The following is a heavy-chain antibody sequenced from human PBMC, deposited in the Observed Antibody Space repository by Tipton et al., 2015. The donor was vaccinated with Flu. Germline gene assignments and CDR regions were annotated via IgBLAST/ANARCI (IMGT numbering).Heavy chain of an antibody. D-gene: IGHD6-13*01. J-gene: IGHJ6*03. CDR2: ISAYNGNT. Sequence: QSGAEVKKPGSSVKVSCKASGYTFTSYGISWVRQAPGQGLEWMGWISAYNGNTNYAQKLQGRVTMTTDTSTSTAYMELRSLRSDDTAVYYCARDVAAAGTYYYYYYMDVWGKGTTVTVSS. CDR1: GYTFTSYG. CDR3: ARDVAAAGTYYYYYYMDV. V-gene: IGHV1-18*04.